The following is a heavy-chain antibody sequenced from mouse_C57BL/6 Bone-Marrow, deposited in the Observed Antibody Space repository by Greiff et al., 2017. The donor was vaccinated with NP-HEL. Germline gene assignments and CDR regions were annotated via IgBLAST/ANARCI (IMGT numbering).Heavy chain of an antibody. J-gene: IGHJ3*01. CDR1: GYTFTSYW. D-gene: IGHD1-1*01. Sequence: QVQLQQPGAELVKPGASVKLSCKASGYTFTSYWMHWVKQRPGQGLEWIGMIHPNSGSTNYNEKFKSKATLTVDKSSSTAYMQLSSLTSEDSAVYYCARFQYYLLLRRRWFAYWGQGTLVTVSA. V-gene: IGHV1-64*01. CDR2: IHPNSGST. CDR3: ARFQYYLLLRRRWFAY.